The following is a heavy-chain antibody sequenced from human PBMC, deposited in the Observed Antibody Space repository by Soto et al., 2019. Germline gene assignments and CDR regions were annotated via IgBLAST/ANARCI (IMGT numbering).Heavy chain of an antibody. J-gene: IGHJ4*02. D-gene: IGHD1-1*01. V-gene: IGHV3-33*01. CDR3: ARDRGTYPVASPQDS. CDR2: IWYDGSNK. CDR1: GFIYSTYA. Sequence: QVQLVESGGGVVQPGRSLRLSCAASGFIYSTYAMHWVRQAPGKGLECVALIWYDGSNKYYADSVKGRFTISRDNSKNTLYLQMDSLRAEDTAIYYCARDRGTYPVASPQDSWGQGTLVTVSS.